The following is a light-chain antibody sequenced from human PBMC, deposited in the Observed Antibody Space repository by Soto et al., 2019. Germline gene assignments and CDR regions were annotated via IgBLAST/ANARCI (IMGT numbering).Light chain of an antibody. CDR2: GAS. CDR3: QQRTLWTPT. J-gene: IGKJ1*01. V-gene: IGKV3-11*01. CDR1: QSLSGT. Sequence: EIVLTQSPATLSLSPGERATLSCRASQSLSGTLAWFQQKPGQPPRLLIYGASNRTTGIPARFTASGSGTDFTLTISSLEPEDFAVYYCQQRTLWTPTFGPGTKVDIK.